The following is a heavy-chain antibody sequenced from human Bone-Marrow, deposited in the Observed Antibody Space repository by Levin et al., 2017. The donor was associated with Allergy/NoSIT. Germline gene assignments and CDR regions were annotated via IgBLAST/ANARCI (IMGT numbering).Heavy chain of an antibody. CDR1: GGSISSGDSY. CDR2: IHYSGST. Sequence: MASETLSLTCTVSGGSISSGDSYWSWIRQPPGKGLEWIGYIHYSGSTYYNASLQSRVSISVDTSKKQFSLKLSSVTAADTAVYYCARAVVRVTTGKYFDSWGQGTLVTVSS. V-gene: IGHV4-30-4*01. D-gene: IGHD4-17*01. CDR3: ARAVVRVTTGKYFDS. J-gene: IGHJ4*02.